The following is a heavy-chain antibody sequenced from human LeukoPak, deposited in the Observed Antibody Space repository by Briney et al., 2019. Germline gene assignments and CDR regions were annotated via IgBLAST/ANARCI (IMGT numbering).Heavy chain of an antibody. D-gene: IGHD6-6*01. J-gene: IGHJ4*02. Sequence: QPGGSLSPSCAASGFTFTNYVMSWVRQAPGKGLEWVSAISDDGRSTYYADSVKGRFTISRDNSKNTLYLQMNNLRAEDTAFYYCAKRVPYSSSSVNFDCWGQGTLVPASS. CDR2: ISDDGRST. CDR3: AKRVPYSSSSVNFDC. CDR1: GFTFTNYV. V-gene: IGHV3-23*01.